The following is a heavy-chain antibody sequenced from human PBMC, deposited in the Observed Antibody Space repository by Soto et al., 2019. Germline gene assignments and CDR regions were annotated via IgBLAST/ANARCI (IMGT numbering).Heavy chain of an antibody. Sequence: QVQLVQSGAEVKKPGASVKISCKASGYIFTNYAIHWVRQAPGQRLEWMGWINGGNGNTKYSQKFQGRVTITRDTFASTGYMYLSSLRSEDTAVYYCARSGYSSGWYHWYFDFWGRGTLVTVSS. V-gene: IGHV1-3*01. D-gene: IGHD6-19*01. CDR3: ARSGYSSGWYHWYFDF. J-gene: IGHJ2*01. CDR2: INGGNGNT. CDR1: GYIFTNYA.